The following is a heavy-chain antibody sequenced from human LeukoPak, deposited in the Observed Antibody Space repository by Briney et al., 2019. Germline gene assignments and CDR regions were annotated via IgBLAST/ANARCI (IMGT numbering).Heavy chain of an antibody. CDR1: GGSISSYY. V-gene: IGHV4-59*01. CDR3: ARAGQISYYYYYMDV. J-gene: IGHJ6*03. Sequence: SETLSLTCTVSGGSISSYYWSWIRQPPGKGLEWIGYIYYSGSTNYNPSLKSRVTISVDTSKNQFSLKLSSVTAADTAVYYCARAGQISYYYYYMDVWGKGTTVTVSS. CDR2: IYYSGST. D-gene: IGHD3-16*01.